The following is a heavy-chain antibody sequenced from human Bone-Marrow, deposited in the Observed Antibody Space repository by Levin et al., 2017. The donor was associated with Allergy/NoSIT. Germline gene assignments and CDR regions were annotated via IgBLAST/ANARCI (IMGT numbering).Heavy chain of an antibody. CDR1: GFTFNSYA. CDR2: VSYDGSNK. J-gene: IGHJ4*02. CDR3: AIMSTFFDY. V-gene: IGHV3-30*09. Sequence: PGGSLRLSCAASGFTFNSYAMHWVRQAPGKGLEWVAVVSYDGSNKYYAEYVKGRFAISRDNSKNTLYLQMNSLRAEDTAVYYCAIMSTFFDYWGQGTLVTVSS.